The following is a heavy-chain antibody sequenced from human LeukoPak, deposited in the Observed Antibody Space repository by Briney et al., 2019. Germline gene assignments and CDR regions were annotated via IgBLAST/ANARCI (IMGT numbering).Heavy chain of an antibody. D-gene: IGHD5-12*01. Sequence: PSETLSLTCAVYGGSFSGYYWSWIRQPPGKGLEWIGEINHSGSTNYNPSLKSRVTISVDTSKNQFSLKLSSVTAADTAVYYCASVHVSGYACDYWGQGTLVTVSS. CDR2: INHSGST. J-gene: IGHJ4*02. CDR3: ASVHVSGYACDY. V-gene: IGHV4-34*01. CDR1: GGSFSGYY.